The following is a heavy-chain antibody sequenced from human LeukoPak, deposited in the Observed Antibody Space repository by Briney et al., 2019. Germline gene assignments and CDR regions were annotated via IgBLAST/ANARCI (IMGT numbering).Heavy chain of an antibody. D-gene: IGHD3-22*01. CDR1: GGSISSYY. CDR2: SYYSGST. J-gene: IGHJ3*02. Sequence: SETLSLTCTVSGGSISSYYWSWIRQPPGKGLEWIGYSYYSGSTNYNPSLKSRVTISVDTSKNQFSLKLSSVTAADTAVYYCARRGIRDYYDSSGYYAFDIWGQGTMVTVSS. CDR3: ARRGIRDYYDSSGYYAFDI. V-gene: IGHV4-59*08.